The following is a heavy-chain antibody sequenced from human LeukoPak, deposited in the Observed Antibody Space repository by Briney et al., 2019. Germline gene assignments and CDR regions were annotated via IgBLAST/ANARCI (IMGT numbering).Heavy chain of an antibody. CDR2: INPNSGGT. V-gene: IGHV1-2*02. CDR3: ARTLVVINDAFDI. D-gene: IGHD3-22*01. Sequence: GASVKVSCKASGYTFTGYYMHWVRQAPGQGLEWMGWINPNSGGTNYAQKLQGRVTMTTDTSTSTAYMELRSLRSDDTAVYYCARTLVVINDAFDIWGQGTMVTVSS. CDR1: GYTFTGYY. J-gene: IGHJ3*02.